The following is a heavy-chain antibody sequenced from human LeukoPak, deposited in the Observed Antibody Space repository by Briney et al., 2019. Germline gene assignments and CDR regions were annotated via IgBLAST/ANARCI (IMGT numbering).Heavy chain of an antibody. V-gene: IGHV4-34*01. Sequence: SETLSLTCAVYGGSFSGYHWSWIRQPPGKGLEWIGEINHSGSTNYDPSLKSRVTISVDTSKNQFSLKLSSVTAADTAVYYCARALRVVVARCYYYMDVWGKGTTVTVSS. CDR3: ARALRVVVARCYYYMDV. D-gene: IGHD2-15*01. CDR2: INHSGST. J-gene: IGHJ6*03. CDR1: GGSFSGYH.